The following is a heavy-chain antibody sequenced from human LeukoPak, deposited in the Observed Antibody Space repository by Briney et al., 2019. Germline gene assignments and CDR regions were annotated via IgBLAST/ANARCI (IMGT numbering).Heavy chain of an antibody. J-gene: IGHJ5*02. CDR3: ASSKTNGDSSGWYAWFDP. D-gene: IGHD6-19*01. CDR1: GGSISSYY. Sequence: PSEPLSLTCTVSGGSISSYYWSWIRQPPGKGLEWIGYIYYSGSTKYNPSLKSRVSISVDTSKNQFSLKLSSATAADTAVYYCASSKTNGDSSGWYAWFDPWGQGALVTVSS. V-gene: IGHV4-59*01. CDR2: IYYSGST.